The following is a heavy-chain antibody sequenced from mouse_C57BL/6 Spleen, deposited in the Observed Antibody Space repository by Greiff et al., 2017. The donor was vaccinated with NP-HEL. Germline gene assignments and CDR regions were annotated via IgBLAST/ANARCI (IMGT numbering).Heavy chain of an antibody. D-gene: IGHD1-1*01. V-gene: IGHV1-69*01. CDR1: GYTFTSYW. J-gene: IGHJ2*01. CDR2: IDPSDSYT. Sequence: VQLQQPGAELVMPGASVKLSCKASGYTFTSYWMHWVKQRPGQGLEWIGEIDPSDSYTNYNQKFKGKSTLTVDKSSSTAYMQLSSLTSEDSAVYYRARRVYYGSSYGSYFDYWGQGTTLTVSS. CDR3: ARRVYYGSSYGSYFDY.